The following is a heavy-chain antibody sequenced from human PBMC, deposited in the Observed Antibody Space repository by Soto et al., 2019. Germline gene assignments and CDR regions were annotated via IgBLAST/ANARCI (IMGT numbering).Heavy chain of an antibody. CDR3: SRSLDS. Sequence: PGGSLRLSCAASGFTFSTYWMDWVRQTPGKGLEWVANINQDGSEKNYVDSVKGRFTIYRDNAKNSLYLQMSSLTAEDSALYYCSRSLDSWGQGTLVTVCS. V-gene: IGHV3-7*01. CDR2: INQDGSEK. CDR1: GFTFSTYW. J-gene: IGHJ4*02.